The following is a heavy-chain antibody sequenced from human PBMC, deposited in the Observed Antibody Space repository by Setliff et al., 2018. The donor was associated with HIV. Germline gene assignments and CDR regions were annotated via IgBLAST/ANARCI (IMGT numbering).Heavy chain of an antibody. CDR3: ARARRDSYDRGRRSHYYIDV. Sequence: ASVKVSCKASGYTFTDYYVHWVRQAPGQGLEWMGWINPSSGGTNYAQTFQGRVTMTRDTSITTAYLDLTSLRSDDTAVYYCARARRDSYDRGRRSHYYIDVWGKGTTVTVSS. D-gene: IGHD3-22*01. CDR1: GYTFTDYY. CDR2: INPSSGGT. J-gene: IGHJ6*03. V-gene: IGHV1-2*02.